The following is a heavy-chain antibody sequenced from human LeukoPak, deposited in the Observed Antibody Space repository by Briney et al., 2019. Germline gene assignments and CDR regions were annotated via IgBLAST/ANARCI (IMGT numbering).Heavy chain of an antibody. V-gene: IGHV4-4*09. CDR3: ASRGTIFGPESL. Sequence: SETLSLTCTVSGGSMSSYYWSWIPQPPRKGLEWIGYIYTNGSTDYNPSLKSRVTISVDTSKNHLSLNLSSVTAADTAVSYCASRGTIFGPESLWGRGTLVTVSS. CDR1: GGSMSSYY. D-gene: IGHD3-3*01. J-gene: IGHJ2*01. CDR2: IYTNGST.